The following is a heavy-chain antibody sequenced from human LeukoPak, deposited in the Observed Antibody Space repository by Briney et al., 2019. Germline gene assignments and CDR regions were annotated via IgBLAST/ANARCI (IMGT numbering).Heavy chain of an antibody. V-gene: IGHV4-30-2*01. D-gene: IGHD3-3*01. CDR2: IYHSGST. CDR1: GGSISSGGYS. J-gene: IGHJ4*02. Sequence: SETLSLTCAASGGSISSGGYSWSWIRQPPGKGLEWIGYIYHSGSTYYNPSLKSRVTISVDRSKNQFSLKLSSVTAADTAVYYCARGQEGIYDFWSGYRNYFDYWGQGTLVTVSS. CDR3: ARGQEGIYDFWSGYRNYFDY.